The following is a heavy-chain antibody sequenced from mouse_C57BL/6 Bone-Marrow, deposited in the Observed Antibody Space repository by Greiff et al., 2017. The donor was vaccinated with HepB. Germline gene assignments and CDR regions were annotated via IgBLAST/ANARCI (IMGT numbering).Heavy chain of an antibody. Sequence: QVQLQQSGPELVKPGASVKISCKASGYAFSSSWMNWVKQRPGKGLEWIGRIYPGDGDTNYNGKFKGKATLTADKSSSTAYMQLSSLTSEDSAVYFCARFGTRDYFDYWGQGTTLTVSS. CDR3: ARFGTRDYFDY. V-gene: IGHV1-82*01. J-gene: IGHJ2*01. D-gene: IGHD4-1*01. CDR2: IYPGDGDT. CDR1: GYAFSSSW.